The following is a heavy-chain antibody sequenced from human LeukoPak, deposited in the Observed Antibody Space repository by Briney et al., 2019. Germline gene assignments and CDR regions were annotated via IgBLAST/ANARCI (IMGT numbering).Heavy chain of an antibody. Sequence: ASVKVSCKASGYTFTGYYMHWVRQAPGQGLEWMGWINPNSGGTNYAQKFQGRVTMTRDTSTSTAYMELRSLRSDDTAVYYCARDPLYSGSWPYFDYWGQGTLVTVSS. CDR3: ARDPLYSGSWPYFDY. J-gene: IGHJ4*02. D-gene: IGHD1-26*01. V-gene: IGHV1-2*02. CDR1: GYTFTGYY. CDR2: INPNSGGT.